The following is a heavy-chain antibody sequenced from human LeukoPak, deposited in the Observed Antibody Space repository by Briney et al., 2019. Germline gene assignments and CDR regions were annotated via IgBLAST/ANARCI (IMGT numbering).Heavy chain of an antibody. Sequence: GGSLRLSCAASGFTFSSYSMNWVRQAPGKGREWISYISSSSITIYYADSVKGRFTISRDNAKNSLYLQMNSRRDEDTAVYYCARDRGDFDYWGQGTLVTVSS. CDR2: ISSSSITI. D-gene: IGHD3-10*01. V-gene: IGHV3-48*02. CDR1: GFTFSSYS. J-gene: IGHJ4*02. CDR3: ARDRGDFDY.